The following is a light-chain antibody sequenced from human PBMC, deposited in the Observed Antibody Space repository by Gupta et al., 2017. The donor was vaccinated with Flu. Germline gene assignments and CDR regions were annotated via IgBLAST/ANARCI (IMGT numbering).Light chain of an antibody. CDR3: QVWDSPSDHYV. CDR2: DDR. J-gene: IGLJ1*01. CDR1: DIRYKS. Sequence: SYALTQPPSVSVAPGQTASITCGGNDIRYKSVFWYQHKPGQAPVLVVYDDRDRPSGIPVRFSGSKSGNTATLTISRFEAGDEADYYCQVWDSPSDHYVFGSGTTVTVL. V-gene: IGLV3-21*02.